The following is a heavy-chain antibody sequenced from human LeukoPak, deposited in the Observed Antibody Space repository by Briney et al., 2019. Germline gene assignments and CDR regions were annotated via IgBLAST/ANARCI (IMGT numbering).Heavy chain of an antibody. CDR2: IYHSGSI. V-gene: IGHV4-4*02. CDR3: WHSGYESGLDY. J-gene: IGHJ4*02. Sequence: SETLSLTCGVSGXSITSGNWWSWVRQPPGKGLEWIGEIYHSGSINYNPSLKSRVTISVDKSKNQFSLKLNSVTAADTAVYYCWHSGYESGLDYWGQGTLVTVSS. D-gene: IGHD6-13*01. CDR1: GXSITSGNW.